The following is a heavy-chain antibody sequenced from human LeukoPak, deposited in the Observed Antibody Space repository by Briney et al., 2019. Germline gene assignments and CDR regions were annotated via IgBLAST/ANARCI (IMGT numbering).Heavy chain of an antibody. V-gene: IGHV1-58*02. J-gene: IGHJ3*02. CDR2: IVVGSGNT. D-gene: IGHD5-12*01. Sequence: SVKVSCKASGFTFTSSAMQWVRQARGQRREWIGWIVVGSGNTNYAQKFQERVTITRDMSTSTAYMELSSLRSEDTAVYYCAADPPDNIVATINDAFDIWGQGTMVTVSS. CDR1: GFTFTSSA. CDR3: AADPPDNIVATINDAFDI.